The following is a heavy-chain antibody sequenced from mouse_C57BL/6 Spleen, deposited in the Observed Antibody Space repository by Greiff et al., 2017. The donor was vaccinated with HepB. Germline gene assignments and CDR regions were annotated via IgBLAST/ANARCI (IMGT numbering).Heavy chain of an antibody. CDR1: GFNIKNTY. CDR3: ASGLFTTVVAEAMDY. Sequence: EVQLQQSVAELVRPGASVKLSCTASGFNIKNTYMHWVKQRPEQGLEWIGRIDPANGNTKYAPKFQGKATITADTSSNTAYLQLSSLTSEDTAIYYCASGLFTTVVAEAMDYWGQGTSVTVSS. J-gene: IGHJ4*01. D-gene: IGHD1-1*01. CDR2: IDPANGNT. V-gene: IGHV14-3*01.